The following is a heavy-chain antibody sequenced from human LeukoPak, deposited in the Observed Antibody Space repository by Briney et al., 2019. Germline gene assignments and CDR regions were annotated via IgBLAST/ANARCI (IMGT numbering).Heavy chain of an antibody. D-gene: IGHD7-27*01. Sequence: RSGGSLRLSCAASGFTVSSSFMTWVRQAPGKGLEWVSVIYSGGDTYYTDSVKGRFTISRDNSKNTLYLQMNSLRADDTAVYFCAKTGGPWDWGQGTLVTVSS. CDR1: GFTVSSSF. CDR2: IYSGGDT. J-gene: IGHJ4*02. V-gene: IGHV3-53*01. CDR3: AKTGGPWD.